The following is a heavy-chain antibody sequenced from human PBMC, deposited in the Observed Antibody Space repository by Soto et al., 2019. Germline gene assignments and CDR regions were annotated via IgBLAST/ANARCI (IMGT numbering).Heavy chain of an antibody. CDR3: AKDQLVSWAARPVSLNWFDP. Sequence: GGSLRLSCAASGFTFSSYAMSWVRQAPGKGLEWVSAISGSGGSTYYADSVKGRFTISRDNSKNPLYLQMNSLRAEDTAVYYCAKDQLVSWAARPVSLNWFDPWGQGT. CDR1: GFTFSSYA. J-gene: IGHJ5*02. V-gene: IGHV3-23*01. D-gene: IGHD6-6*01. CDR2: ISGSGGST.